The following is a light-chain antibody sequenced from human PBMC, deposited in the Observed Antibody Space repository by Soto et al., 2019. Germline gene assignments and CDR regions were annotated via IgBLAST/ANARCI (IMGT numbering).Light chain of an antibody. V-gene: IGKV3-15*01. CDR3: QPYAGSRRT. Sequence: EIVFTQSPCTLSLSPGETATLYCRASQRVGINLAWYQQKPGQAPRLLIYSASTRASGIPDRFSGSGSGTEFTLTISSLQSENVAFRDRQPYAGSRRTLGQGTKVDIK. CDR2: SAS. CDR1: QRVGIN. J-gene: IGKJ1*01.